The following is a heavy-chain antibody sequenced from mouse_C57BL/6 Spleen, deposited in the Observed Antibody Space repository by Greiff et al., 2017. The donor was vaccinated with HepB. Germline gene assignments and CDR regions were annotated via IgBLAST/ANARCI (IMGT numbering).Heavy chain of an antibody. D-gene: IGHD2-3*01. V-gene: IGHV1-81*01. J-gene: IGHJ2*01. CDR3: ARCPYDGYLYFDY. Sequence: VQLVESGAELARPGASVKLSCKASGYTFTSYGISWVKQRTGQGLEWIGEIYPRSGNTYYNEKFKGKATLTADKSSSTAYMELRSLTSEDSAVYFCARCPYDGYLYFDYWGQGTTLTVSS. CDR1: GYTFTSYG. CDR2: IYPRSGNT.